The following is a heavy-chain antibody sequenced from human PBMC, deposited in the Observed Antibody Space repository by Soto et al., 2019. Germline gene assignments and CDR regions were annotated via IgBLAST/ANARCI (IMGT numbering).Heavy chain of an antibody. CDR2: ISSSSSYT. J-gene: IGHJ6*02. Sequence: PGGSLRLSCAASGFTFSDYYMGWIRQAPGKGLEWVSYISSSSSYTNYADSVKGRFTISRDNAKNSLYLQMNSLRAEDTAVYYCARDLSQWLNPKARMDVWGQGTTVTVSS. CDR1: GFTFSDYY. V-gene: IGHV3-11*06. D-gene: IGHD6-19*01. CDR3: ARDLSQWLNPKARMDV.